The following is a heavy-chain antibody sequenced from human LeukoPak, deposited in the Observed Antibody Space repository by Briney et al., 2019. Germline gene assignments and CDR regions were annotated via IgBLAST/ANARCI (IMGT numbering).Heavy chain of an antibody. V-gene: IGHV4-4*07. J-gene: IGHJ5*02. CDR2: IYHSGST. D-gene: IGHD3-3*01. CDR1: GGSISSYY. CDR3: ARGAVSFWSGSPGWFDP. Sequence: SETLSLTCTVSGGSISSYYWSWIRQPAGKGLEWIGRIYHSGSTNYNPSLKSRVTISVDTSKNQFSLKLSSVTAADTAVYYCARGAVSFWSGSPGWFDPWGQGTLVTVSS.